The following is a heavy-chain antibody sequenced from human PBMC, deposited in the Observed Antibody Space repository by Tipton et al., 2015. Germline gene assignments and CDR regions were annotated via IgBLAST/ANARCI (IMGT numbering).Heavy chain of an antibody. Sequence: LRLSCTVSGGSISSYYWSWIRQPPGKGLEWIGYIYYSGSTNYNPSLKSRVTMSVDTSKNQFSLKLSSVTAADTAVYYCARHLYYYYYGMDVWGQGTTVTVSS. J-gene: IGHJ6*02. CDR3: ARHLYYYYYGMDV. V-gene: IGHV4-59*08. CDR2: IYYSGST. CDR1: GGSISSYY.